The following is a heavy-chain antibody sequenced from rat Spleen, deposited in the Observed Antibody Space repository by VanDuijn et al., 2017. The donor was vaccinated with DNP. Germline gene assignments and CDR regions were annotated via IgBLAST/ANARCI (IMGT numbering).Heavy chain of an antibody. CDR2: IISSGGGT. CDR1: GFTFNNYW. J-gene: IGHJ1*01. CDR3: ARGSTSIYWYFDF. V-gene: IGHV5-31*01. Sequence: EVQLVESGGDLVQPGGSLKLSCIASGFTFNNYWMTWIRQVPGKGLEWVASIISSGGGTYYADSVEGRFTVSRDNAKNTLYLQMNSLKSEDTATYYCARGSTSIYWYFDFWGPGTMVTVSS. D-gene: IGHD3-1*01.